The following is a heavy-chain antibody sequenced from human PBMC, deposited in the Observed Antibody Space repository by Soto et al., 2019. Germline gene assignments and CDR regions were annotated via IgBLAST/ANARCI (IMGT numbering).Heavy chain of an antibody. D-gene: IGHD6-19*01. Sequence: QLQLQESGPGLVKPSETLSLTCTVSGGSITRNNPYWGWLRQSPGTGLEWIGSILYSGSINYNPSLKSRVTIAVETSKNQFSLKMSSVTAADTAVYYCARLGSSGWYQGSYFDYWGQGTLVTVSS. CDR2: ILYSGSI. CDR3: ARLGSSGWYQGSYFDY. V-gene: IGHV4-39*01. J-gene: IGHJ4*02. CDR1: GGSITRNNPY.